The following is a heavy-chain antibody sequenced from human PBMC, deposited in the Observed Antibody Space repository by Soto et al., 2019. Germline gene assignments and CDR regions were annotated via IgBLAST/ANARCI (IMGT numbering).Heavy chain of an antibody. CDR2: IYHSGST. J-gene: IGHJ4*02. Sequence: ILSLTCAVSGGSISSGGYSWSWIRQPPGKGLEWIGYIYHSGSTYYNPSLKSRVTISVDRSKNQFSLKLSSVTAADTAVYYCARGAARLDYWGQGTLVTVSS. CDR1: GGSISSGGYS. D-gene: IGHD6-6*01. V-gene: IGHV4-30-2*01. CDR3: ARGAARLDY.